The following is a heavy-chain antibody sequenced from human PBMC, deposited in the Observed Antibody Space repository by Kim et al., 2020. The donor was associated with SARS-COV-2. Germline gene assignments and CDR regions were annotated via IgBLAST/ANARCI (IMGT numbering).Heavy chain of an antibody. J-gene: IGHJ6*02. D-gene: IGHD2-15*01. CDR3: ARDRYCSGGSCYSGYYGMDV. CDR2: IYTSGST. V-gene: IGHV4-4*07. CDR1: GGSISSYY. Sequence: SETLSLTCTVSGGSISSYYWSWIRQPAGKGLEWIGRIYTSGSTNYNPSLKSRVTMSVDTSKNQFSLKLSSVTAADTAVYYCARDRYCSGGSCYSGYYGMDVWGQGTTVTVSS.